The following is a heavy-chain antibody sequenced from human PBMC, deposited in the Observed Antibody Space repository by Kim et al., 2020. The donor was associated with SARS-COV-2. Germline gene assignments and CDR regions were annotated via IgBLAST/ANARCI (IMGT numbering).Heavy chain of an antibody. V-gene: IGHV3-9*01. D-gene: IGHD6-13*01. CDR3: AKVQSGDSSSWAFDY. J-gene: IGHJ4*02. CDR2: ISWNSGSI. CDR1: GFTFDDYA. Sequence: GGSLRLSCAASGFTFDDYAMHWVRQAPGKGLEWVSGISWNSGSIGYADSVKGRFTISRDNAKNSLYLQMNSLRAEDTALYYCAKVQSGDSSSWAFDYWGQGTLVTVSS.